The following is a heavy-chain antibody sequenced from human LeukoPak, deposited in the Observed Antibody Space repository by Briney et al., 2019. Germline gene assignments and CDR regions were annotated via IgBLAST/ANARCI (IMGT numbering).Heavy chain of an antibody. CDR3: AKRNTGWNTFDI. V-gene: IGHV3-23*01. J-gene: IGHJ3*02. D-gene: IGHD2-8*02. Sequence: GGSLRLSCAGSGFIFSNSAINWVRQAPRKGLEWVSGFSGFGLNIDYADRVKGRFTVSRDNSKNIVFLQMNSLRAEDTAIYYCAKRNTGWNTFDIWGQGTMVTVSS. CDR2: FSGFGLNI. CDR1: GFIFSNSA.